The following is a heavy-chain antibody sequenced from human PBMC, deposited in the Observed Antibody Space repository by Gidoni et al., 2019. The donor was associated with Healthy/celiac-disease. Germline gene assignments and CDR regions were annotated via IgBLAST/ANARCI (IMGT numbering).Heavy chain of an antibody. CDR3: ARGDGSESYYAVGWFDP. J-gene: IGHJ5*02. Sequence: QVQLVQSGAEVKKPGASVKVSCKASGYTFTSSAMHWVRLSPGQRREWMGWINAVNGNTKYSQKFQGRVTITRDTAASTAYMELSSLRSEDTAVYYCARGDGSESYYAVGWFDPWGQGTLVTVSS. CDR1: GYTFTSSA. D-gene: IGHD3-10*01. V-gene: IGHV1-3*01. CDR2: INAVNGNT.